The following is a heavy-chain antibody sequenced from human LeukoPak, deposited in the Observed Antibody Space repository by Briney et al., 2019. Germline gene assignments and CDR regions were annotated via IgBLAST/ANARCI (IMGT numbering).Heavy chain of an antibody. CDR3: AKDRTYGSSGQSDY. Sequence: HPGGSLRLSCAASGFTFSSYGMHWVRQAPGKGLEWVAVISYDGSNKYYADSVKGRFTISRDNSKNTLYLQMNSLRAEDTAVYYCAKDRTYGSSGQSDYWGQGTLVTVSS. D-gene: IGHD6-19*01. J-gene: IGHJ4*02. CDR2: ISYDGSNK. CDR1: GFTFSSYG. V-gene: IGHV3-30*18.